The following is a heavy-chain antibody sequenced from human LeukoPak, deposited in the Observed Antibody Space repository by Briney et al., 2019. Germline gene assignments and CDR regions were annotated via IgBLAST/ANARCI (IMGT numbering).Heavy chain of an antibody. D-gene: IGHD6-6*01. CDR1: GGTLRSYA. J-gene: IGHJ6*04. CDR2: IIPLFGAA. V-gene: IGHV1-69*13. Sequence: SVKVSCKASGGTLRSYAISWVRQAPGQGLEWMRGIIPLFGAANYAQKFQGRVTITADESTSTAYMEVSSLRYEDTAIYYCARAGRQEKFLNYYYYGMDAWGEGTTVTVSS. CDR3: ARAGRQEKFLNYYYYGMDA.